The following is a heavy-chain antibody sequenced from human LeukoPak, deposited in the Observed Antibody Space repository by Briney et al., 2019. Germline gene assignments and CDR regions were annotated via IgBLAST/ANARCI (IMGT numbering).Heavy chain of an antibody. V-gene: IGHV4-34*01. J-gene: IGHJ6*02. Sequence: SETLSLTCAVYGESFSGYYWNWIRQPPGKGLEWIGKINHSGSTNYNPSLKSRVTISVDTSKNQFSLKLSSVTAADTAVYYCASTESYYYGLDVWGQGTTVTVSS. CDR1: GESFSGYY. D-gene: IGHD3-10*01. CDR2: INHSGST. CDR3: ASTESYYYGLDV.